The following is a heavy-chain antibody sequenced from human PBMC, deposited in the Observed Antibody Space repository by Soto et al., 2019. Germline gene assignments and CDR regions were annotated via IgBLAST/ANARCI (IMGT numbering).Heavy chain of an antibody. D-gene: IGHD4-17*01. CDR3: AREDDYGDFGSEYFQH. V-gene: IGHV1-46*01. Sequence: ASVKVSCKASGYTFTTYYIHWVRQAPGQGLEWMGMINTSGGTTTYAQKFQGRVTMTRDTSTSTAYMELSSLRSEDTAVYFCAREDDYGDFGSEYFQHWGQGTLVTVSS. CDR1: GYTFTTYY. J-gene: IGHJ1*01. CDR2: INTSGGTT.